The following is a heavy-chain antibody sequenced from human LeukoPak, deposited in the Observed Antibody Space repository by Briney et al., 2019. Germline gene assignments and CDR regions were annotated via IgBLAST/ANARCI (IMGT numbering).Heavy chain of an antibody. CDR3: AASLWFGINPEY. D-gene: IGHD3-10*01. J-gene: IGHJ4*02. Sequence: PSETLSLTCTVSGYSISSGYYWGWIRQPPGKGLEWIGTIYHSGSAYYNPSLKSRVTISVDSSNNHVYLTLNSVTAADTAVYYCAASLWFGINPEYWGQGTLVTVSS. CDR2: IYHSGSA. V-gene: IGHV4-38-2*02. CDR1: GYSISSGYY.